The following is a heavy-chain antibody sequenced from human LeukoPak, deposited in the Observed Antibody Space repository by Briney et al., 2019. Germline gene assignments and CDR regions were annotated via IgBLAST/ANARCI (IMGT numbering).Heavy chain of an antibody. CDR3: ATPPTVTRNY. CDR1: ELTLSSNY. Sequence: GGSLRLSCAASELTLSSNYMSWIRQAPGRGLEWVSFIYSGGSTYYADSVRGRFIISKDNSKNTLYLQMDSLRAEDTAVYYCATPPTVTRNYWGQGTLVTVSS. J-gene: IGHJ4*02. CDR2: IYSGGST. V-gene: IGHV3-53*01. D-gene: IGHD4-17*01.